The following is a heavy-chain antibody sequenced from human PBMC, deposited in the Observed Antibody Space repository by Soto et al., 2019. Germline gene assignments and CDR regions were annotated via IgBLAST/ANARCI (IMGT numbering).Heavy chain of an antibody. J-gene: IGHJ4*01. CDR2: IYNGDTT. V-gene: IGHV4-38-2*02. Sequence: SETLSLTCTVSCYSISSGSYWAWIRQPPGKGPEWIASIYNGDTTFYNPSLKSRITISIDTSNNQFSLKLTSVTAADTAVYYCARVHVMVVAGSTFDYWGHGTLVTVSS. CDR1: CYSISSGSY. D-gene: IGHD6-19*01. CDR3: ARVHVMVVAGSTFDY.